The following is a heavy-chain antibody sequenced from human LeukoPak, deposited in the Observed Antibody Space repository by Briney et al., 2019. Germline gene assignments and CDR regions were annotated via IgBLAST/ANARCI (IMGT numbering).Heavy chain of an antibody. D-gene: IGHD3-16*01. CDR1: GFTFSSYE. J-gene: IGHJ4*02. Sequence: GGSLRLSCAASGFTFSSYEMNWVRQAPGKGLEWVSYISSSGSTIYYADSVKGRFTISRDNAKNSLYLQMNSLRAEDTAVYYCARVPRTGDIDYWGQGTLVTVSS. V-gene: IGHV3-48*03. CDR2: ISSSGSTI. CDR3: ARVPRTGDIDY.